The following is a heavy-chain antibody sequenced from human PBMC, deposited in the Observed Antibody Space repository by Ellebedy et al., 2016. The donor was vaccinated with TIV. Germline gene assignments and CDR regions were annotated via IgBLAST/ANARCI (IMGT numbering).Heavy chain of an antibody. V-gene: IGHV4-34*01. D-gene: IGHD2-8*01. CDR1: GGSFSGYY. CDR3: ASPPPNCTNGVCSNFDY. J-gene: IGHJ4*02. CDR2: IHHSGST. Sequence: MPGGSLRLSCAVYGGSFSGYYWSWIRQPPGTGLEWIGEIHHSGSTNYNPSLKSRVTISVDTSKNPVALKLSSVNAAYTAVYYCASPPPNCTNGVCSNFDYWGQGTLVTVSS.